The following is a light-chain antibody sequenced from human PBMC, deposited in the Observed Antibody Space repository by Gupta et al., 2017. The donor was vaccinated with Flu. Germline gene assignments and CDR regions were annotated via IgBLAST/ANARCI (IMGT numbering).Light chain of an antibody. CDR2: GES. CDR1: QTVTTY. CDR3: HQCKSTSVT. Sequence: DVQMIQSPSSLSAYVGDRVTITCRASQTVTTYLNWYQQKPGKAPTVLIHGESSVQSGVSSRFSGSGSGTDFNLTITNLQPEEFATYYCHQCKSTSVTFGQGTLLEIK. J-gene: IGKJ5*01. V-gene: IGKV1-39*01.